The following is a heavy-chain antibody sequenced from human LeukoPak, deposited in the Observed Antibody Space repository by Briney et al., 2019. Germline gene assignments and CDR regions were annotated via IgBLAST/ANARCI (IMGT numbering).Heavy chain of an antibody. CDR2: ISYDGSNK. D-gene: IGHD3-22*01. Sequence: GGSLRLSCAASGFTFSSYGMHWVRQAPGKGLEWVAVISYDGSNKYYADSVKGRFTISRDNSKNTLYLQMNSLRAEDTAVYYCARDYDSSGPNDYWGQGTLVTVSS. V-gene: IGHV3-30*03. CDR3: ARDYDSSGPNDY. J-gene: IGHJ4*02. CDR1: GFTFSSYG.